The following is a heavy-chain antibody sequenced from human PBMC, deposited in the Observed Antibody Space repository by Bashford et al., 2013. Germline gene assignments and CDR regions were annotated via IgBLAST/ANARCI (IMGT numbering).Heavy chain of an antibody. CDR2: IYYSGST. CDR1: GDSVSSGSYY. V-gene: IGHV4-61*01. D-gene: IGHD5-18*01. J-gene: IGHJ4*02. Sequence: SETLSLTCTVSGDSVSSGSYYWSWIRQSPGKGLEWIGYIYYSGSTNYNPSLKSRVTILVDTSKNQFSLTLTSLTAADTAVYYCASAVDTAVIFKNYFDSWGQGVLVTVSS. CDR3: ASAVDTAVIFKNYFDS.